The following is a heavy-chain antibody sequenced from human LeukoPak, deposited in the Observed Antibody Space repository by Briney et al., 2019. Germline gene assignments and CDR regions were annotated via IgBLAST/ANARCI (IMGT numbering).Heavy chain of an antibody. J-gene: IGHJ6*03. CDR3: AKDLYCSSTSCYMDV. CDR1: GFTFSSYS. CDR2: ISSSSSYI. Sequence: GGSLRLSCAASGFTFSSYSMNWVRQAPGKGLEWVSSISSSSSYIYYADSVKGRFTISRDNSNNTPYLQMNSLRAEDTAVYYCAKDLYCSSTSCYMDVWGKGTTVTVSS. D-gene: IGHD2-2*01. V-gene: IGHV3-21*04.